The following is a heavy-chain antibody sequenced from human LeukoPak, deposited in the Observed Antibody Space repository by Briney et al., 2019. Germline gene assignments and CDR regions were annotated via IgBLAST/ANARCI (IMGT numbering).Heavy chain of an antibody. D-gene: IGHD6-13*01. CDR3: ARPAAAGPNNYYYYYMDV. V-gene: IGHV4-39*07. Sequence: SSETLSLTCTVSVGSIRSSSYYWGWIRQPPGKGLEWIGSIYYSGSTYYNPSLKSRVTISVDTSKNQFSLKLSSVTAADTAVYYCARPAAAGPNNYYYYYMDVWGKGTTVTVSS. J-gene: IGHJ6*03. CDR2: IYYSGST. CDR1: VGSIRSSSYY.